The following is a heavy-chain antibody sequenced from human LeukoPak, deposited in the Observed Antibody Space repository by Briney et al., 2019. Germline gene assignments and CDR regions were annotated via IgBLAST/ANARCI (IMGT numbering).Heavy chain of an antibody. CDR3: ARKDLSGYSSLDY. Sequence: ASVKVSCKASGYTFTGHYMHWVRQAPGQGLEGVGRINPNSGGTNYAQKFQGRVTMTRDTSISTAYMELSRLRFDDTAVYYCARKDLSGYSSLDYWGQGTLVTVSS. J-gene: IGHJ4*02. D-gene: IGHD5-18*01. V-gene: IGHV1-2*06. CDR1: GYTFTGHY. CDR2: INPNSGGT.